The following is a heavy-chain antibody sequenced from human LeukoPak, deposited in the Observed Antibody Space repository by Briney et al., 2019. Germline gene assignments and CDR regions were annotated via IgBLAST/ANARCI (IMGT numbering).Heavy chain of an antibody. CDR2: INHSGST. J-gene: IGHJ5*02. Sequence: PSETLSLTCAVYGGSFSGYYWSWIRQPPGKGLEWIGEINHSGSTNYNPSLKSRVTISVDTSKNQFSLKLSSVTAADTAVYYCARGHTVLMVYAIISNWFDPWGQGTLVTVSS. CDR1: GGSFSGYY. CDR3: ARGHTVLMVYAIISNWFDP. D-gene: IGHD2-8*01. V-gene: IGHV4-34*01.